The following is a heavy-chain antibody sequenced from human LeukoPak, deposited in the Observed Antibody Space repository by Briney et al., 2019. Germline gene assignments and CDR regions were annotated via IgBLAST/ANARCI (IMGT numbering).Heavy chain of an antibody. CDR1: GGSFSGYY. Sequence: SETLSLTCAVYGGSFSGYYWSWIRQPPGKGLEWIGEINHSGSTNYNPSLKSRATISVDTSKNQFSLKLSSVTAADTAVYYCARGRGYSYGYFDYWGQGTLVTVSS. CDR3: ARGRGYSYGYFDY. V-gene: IGHV4-34*01. CDR2: INHSGST. D-gene: IGHD5-18*01. J-gene: IGHJ4*02.